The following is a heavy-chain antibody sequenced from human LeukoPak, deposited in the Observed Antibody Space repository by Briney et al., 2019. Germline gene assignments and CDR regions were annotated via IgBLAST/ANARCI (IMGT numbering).Heavy chain of an antibody. Sequence: ASVKVSFKASGYTFTSYYMHWVRQPPGQGLEWMGIIDPSGGSTSYAQKFEGRVTMTRDTSTSTVYMELSSLRSEGTAVYYCARETVVYYFDYWGQGTLVTVSS. CDR3: ARETVVYYFDY. CDR1: GYTFTSYY. CDR2: IDPSGGST. V-gene: IGHV1-46*01. J-gene: IGHJ4*02. D-gene: IGHD2-8*02.